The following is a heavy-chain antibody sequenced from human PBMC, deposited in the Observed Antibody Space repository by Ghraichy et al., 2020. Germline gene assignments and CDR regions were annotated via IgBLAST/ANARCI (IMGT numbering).Heavy chain of an antibody. CDR3: ARDLYDGDPYDP. V-gene: IGHV3-7*01. Sequence: GGSLRLSCAASGFTFSSSWMTWVRQAPGKGLEWVANIKQDGSEKHYVDSVKGRFTISRDNVKNSLYLQMNSLRVEDTAVYYCARDLYDGDPYDPWGQGTLVTVSS. J-gene: IGHJ5*02. CDR1: GFTFSSSW. D-gene: IGHD4-17*01. CDR2: IKQDGSEK.